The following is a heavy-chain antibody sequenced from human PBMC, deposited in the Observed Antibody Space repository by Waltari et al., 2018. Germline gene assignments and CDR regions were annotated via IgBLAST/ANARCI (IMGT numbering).Heavy chain of an antibody. CDR3: ARGGFDSNSYFDL. CDR2: IDHIGTT. Sequence: QVQLHESGPGLGKPSETLSLSCTVSGFSIGSAFFWGWIRQPPGRDLEWIGSIDHIGTTFYNPALKSRVTISVDTSKNQFSLKLTSVTAADTATYYCARGGFDSNSYFDLWGRGTLVTVSS. V-gene: IGHV4-38-2*02. D-gene: IGHD3-22*01. CDR1: GFSIGSAFF. J-gene: IGHJ2*01.